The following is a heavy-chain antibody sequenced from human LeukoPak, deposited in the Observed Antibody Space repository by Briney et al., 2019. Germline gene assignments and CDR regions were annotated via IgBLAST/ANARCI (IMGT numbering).Heavy chain of an antibody. J-gene: IGHJ6*03. CDR3: ARGWRGHDFIPLYYYYYLDV. CDR2: IISIFGTA. V-gene: IGHV1-69*13. D-gene: IGHD5-12*01. Sequence: SVKVSCKASGGTFSSYAISWVRQAPGQGLEWMGGIISIFGTANFAQKFQGRVTITADEHTRTAYMELSSLRSEQTAVYYCARGWRGHDFIPLYYYYYLDVWGKGTTVTISS. CDR1: GGTFSSYA.